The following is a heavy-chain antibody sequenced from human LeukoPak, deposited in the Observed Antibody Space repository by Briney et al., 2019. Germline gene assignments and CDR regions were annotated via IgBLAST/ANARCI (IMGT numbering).Heavy chain of an antibody. CDR3: AREGVVVVPVAIRKIIDY. CDR1: GFTFSSYG. J-gene: IGHJ4*02. Sequence: GRSLRLSCAASGFTFSSYGMHWVRQAPGKGLEWVAVIWYDGSNKYYADSVKGRFTISRDNSKNTLYLQMNSLRAEDTAVYYCAREGVVVVPVAIRKIIDYWGQGTLVTVSS. D-gene: IGHD2-2*01. V-gene: IGHV3-33*01. CDR2: IWYDGSNK.